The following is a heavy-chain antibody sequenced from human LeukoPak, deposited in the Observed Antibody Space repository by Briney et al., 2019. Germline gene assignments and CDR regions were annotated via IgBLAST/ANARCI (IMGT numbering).Heavy chain of an antibody. V-gene: IGHV1-69*13. CDR1: GGTFSSYA. Sequence: ASVKVSCKASGGTFSSYAISWVRQAPGQGLEWMGGIIPIFGTANYAQKFQGRVTITADESTSTAYMELSSLRSEDTAVYYCARDLRYYDSSGYQTRFDYWGQGTLVTVSS. CDR2: IIPIFGTA. J-gene: IGHJ4*02. CDR3: ARDLRYYDSSGYQTRFDY. D-gene: IGHD3-22*01.